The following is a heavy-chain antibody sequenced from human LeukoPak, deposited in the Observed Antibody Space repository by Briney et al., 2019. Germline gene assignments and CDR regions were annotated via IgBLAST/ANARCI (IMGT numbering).Heavy chain of an antibody. Sequence: EASVKVSCKASGYSFISYYIHWVRQAPGQGLEWMGIVNPDTGTTTYAQKLQGRVTMTRDTSTSTVYMELSRLRSEDTAVYYCARDQEGFDYWGQGTLVTVSS. V-gene: IGHV1-46*04. CDR2: VNPDTGTT. CDR3: ARDQEGFDY. CDR1: GYSFISYY. J-gene: IGHJ4*02.